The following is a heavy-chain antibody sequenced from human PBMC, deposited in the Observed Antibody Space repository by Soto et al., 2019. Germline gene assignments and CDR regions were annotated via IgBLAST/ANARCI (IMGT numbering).Heavy chain of an antibody. CDR1: GFTVSSNY. Sequence: EVQLVESGGGLDQPGGSLRLSCAASGFTVSSNYMTWVRQTPGKGLGGVSVIYRGGATYYADSVKGRFTISRDNSKNTLYLQMNSLRAEDTAVYYCARAPLYGGNSVWGQGTVVTVSS. J-gene: IGHJ4*02. D-gene: IGHD4-17*01. CDR3: ARAPLYGGNSV. CDR2: IYRGGAT. V-gene: IGHV3-66*01.